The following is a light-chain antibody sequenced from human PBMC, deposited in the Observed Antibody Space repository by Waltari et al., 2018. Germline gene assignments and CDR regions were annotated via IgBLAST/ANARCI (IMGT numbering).Light chain of an antibody. V-gene: IGKV3-20*01. CDR3: QQSGTSPLT. CDR1: RSVSSSY. CDR2: GAS. J-gene: IGKJ4*01. Sequence: EIVLTQSPGTLPLSPGDRATLSCGSSRSVSSSYLAWYQQKPGQPPRPLIYGASSRATGIPDRFSGSGSGTDFTLTISRLEPEDVAVYYCQQSGTSPLTFGGGTKVAIK.